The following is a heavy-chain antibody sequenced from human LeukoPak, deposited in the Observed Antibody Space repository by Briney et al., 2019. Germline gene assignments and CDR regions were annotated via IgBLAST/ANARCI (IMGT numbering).Heavy chain of an antibody. CDR1: GGSISSYY. Sequence: SETLSLTCTVSGGSISSYYWSCIRQPPGKGLEWIGYVYYSVSTNYNPSLKRRVTISVDTSKNQFSLKLSSVTAADTAVYYCASQTLDEKKYCFDYWGQGTLVTVSS. V-gene: IGHV4-59*01. CDR2: VYYSVST. J-gene: IGHJ4*02. CDR3: ASQTLDEKKYCFDY.